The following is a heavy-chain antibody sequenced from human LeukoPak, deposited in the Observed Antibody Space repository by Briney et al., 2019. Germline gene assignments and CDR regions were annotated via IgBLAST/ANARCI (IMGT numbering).Heavy chain of an antibody. CDR1: GFTFSSYS. CDR2: ISSSSSTI. D-gene: IGHD7-27*01. J-gene: IGHJ6*03. Sequence: GGSLRLSCAASGFTFSSYSMNWVRQAPGKGLEWVSYISSSSSTIYYADSVKGRFTISRDNAKNSLYLQMTSLRAEDTAVYYCARPLTGEYYYYMDVWGKGTTVTVSS. CDR3: ARPLTGEYYYYMDV. V-gene: IGHV3-48*01.